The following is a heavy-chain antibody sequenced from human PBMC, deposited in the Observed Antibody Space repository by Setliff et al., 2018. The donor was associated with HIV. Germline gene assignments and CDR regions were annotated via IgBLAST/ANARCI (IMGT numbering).Heavy chain of an antibody. V-gene: IGHV1-69*05. D-gene: IGHD3-22*01. CDR3: AITSRGYSLQRGGAFDI. Sequence: SVKVSCKGSGDTFTTYVVSWVRQAPGQGLEWMGGRSPIFSTTNYAQKFQGRVTITTDESTSRAYMELSSLRSEDTAVYYCAITSRGYSLQRGGAFDIWGQGTLVTVPS. J-gene: IGHJ3*02. CDR1: GDTFTTYV. CDR2: RSPIFSTT.